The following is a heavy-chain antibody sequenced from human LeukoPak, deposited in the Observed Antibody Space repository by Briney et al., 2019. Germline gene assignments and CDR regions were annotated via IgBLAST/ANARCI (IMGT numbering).Heavy chain of an antibody. Sequence: SHTLSLTRSLSAYSISSGYYWSWIRQPPGKGLEWIGTIYDSGSIYYNPSLKSRDTISVETSKSQFSLKLSSVTAADAVFYCCARDLAPLDAWSWFDPWGQGTLVTVSS. J-gene: IGHJ5*02. D-gene: IGHD3-3*01. CDR1: AYSISSGYY. CDR2: IYDSGSI. CDR3: ARDLAPLDAWSWFDP. V-gene: IGHV4-38-2*02.